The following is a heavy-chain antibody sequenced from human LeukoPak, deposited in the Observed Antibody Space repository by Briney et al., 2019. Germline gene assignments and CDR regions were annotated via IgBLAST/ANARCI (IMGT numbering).Heavy chain of an antibody. J-gene: IGHJ4*02. V-gene: IGHV5-51*01. CDR1: GYSFTSYW. CDR2: IYPGDSDT. D-gene: IGHD4-17*01. CDR3: ASRLGLYDYGVRFDY. Sequence: GESLKISCKGSGYSFTSYWIGWVRQMPGKGLEWMGIIYPGDSDTRYSPSFQGQVTISADKSISTAYLQWSSLKASDTAMYYCASRLGLYDYGVRFDYWGQGTLVTVSS.